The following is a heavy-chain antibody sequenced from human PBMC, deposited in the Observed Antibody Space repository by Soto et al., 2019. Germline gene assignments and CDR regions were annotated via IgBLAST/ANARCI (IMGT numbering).Heavy chain of an antibody. CDR3: AREKVGTTFFDN. J-gene: IGHJ4*02. D-gene: IGHD1-1*01. V-gene: IGHV4-38-2*02. CDR2: IYPSVSS. Sequence: SETQSLTYSVSGFTIGRGYNWSWVRQPPGKGLEWIGSIYPSVSSYHNPSLATRLRLSIDTSKNQFTLNLTSVTAADTALYFCAREKVGTTFFDNWGQGIQVTVSS. CDR1: GFTIGRGYN.